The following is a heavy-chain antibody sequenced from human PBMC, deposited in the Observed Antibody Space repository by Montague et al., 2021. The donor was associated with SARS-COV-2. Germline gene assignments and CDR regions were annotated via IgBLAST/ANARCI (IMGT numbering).Heavy chain of an antibody. J-gene: IGHJ6*02. CDR1: GFTFSSYA. CDR2: ISYDGSNK. Sequence: SLRLSCAASGFTFSSYAMHWVRQAPGKGLEWVAVISYDGSNKYYADSVKGRFTISRDNSKNTLYLQMNSLRAEDTAVYYCARDGAQYDFWSGCYSSEAVYYYYYGIDVWGRGTPVTVSS. V-gene: IGHV3-30-3*01. CDR3: ARDGAQYDFWSGCYSSEAVYYYYYGIDV. D-gene: IGHD3-3*01.